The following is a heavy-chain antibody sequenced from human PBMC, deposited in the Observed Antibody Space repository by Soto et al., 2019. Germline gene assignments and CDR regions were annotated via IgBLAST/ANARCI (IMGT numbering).Heavy chain of an antibody. D-gene: IGHD6-6*01. V-gene: IGHV4-31*03. CDR1: GGSISSGGYY. CDR3: ARQGSSSIYYYGMDV. J-gene: IGHJ6*02. CDR2: IYYSGIT. Sequence: QVQLQESGPGLVKPSQTLSLTCTVSGGSISSGGYYWTWIRQHPGKGLEWIGYIYYSGITYYNPSLKSRVTISVDTSKNQFSLKLSSVTAADTAVYYCARQGSSSIYYYGMDVWGQGTTVTVSS.